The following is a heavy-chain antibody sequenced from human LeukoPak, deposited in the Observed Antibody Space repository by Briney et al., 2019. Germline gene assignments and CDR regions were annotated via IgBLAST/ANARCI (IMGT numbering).Heavy chain of an antibody. V-gene: IGHV3-48*03. CDR2: ISSSGSTI. CDR1: GFTFSSYD. J-gene: IGHJ4*02. CDR3: ARELGTHFDY. D-gene: IGHD7-27*01. Sequence: GGSLRLSCAASGFTFSSYDMNLVRQAPGKGLEWVSYISSSGSTIYYADSVKGRFTISRDNAKNSLYLQMNSLRAEDTAVCYCARELGTHFDYWGQGTLVTVSS.